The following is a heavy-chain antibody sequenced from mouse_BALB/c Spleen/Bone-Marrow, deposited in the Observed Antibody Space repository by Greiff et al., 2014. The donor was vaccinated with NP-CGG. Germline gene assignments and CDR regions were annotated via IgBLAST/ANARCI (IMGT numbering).Heavy chain of an antibody. J-gene: IGHJ1*01. Sequence: QVQLKESGAELVKPGASVKLSCKTSGYTFTSYWIQWVKQRPGQGLGCIGEIFPGTGTTYYNEKFKGKATLTIDTSSSTAYMQLSSLTSEDSAVYFCAREGSRLRGYFDVWGAGTTVTVSS. CDR1: GYTFTSYW. CDR3: AREGSRLRGYFDV. CDR2: IFPGTGTT. D-gene: IGHD1-1*01. V-gene: IGHV1S132*01.